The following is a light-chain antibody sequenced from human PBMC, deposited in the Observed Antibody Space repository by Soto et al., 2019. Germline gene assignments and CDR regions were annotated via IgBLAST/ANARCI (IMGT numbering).Light chain of an antibody. CDR1: SSNIGIGYD. CDR3: QSYDSSLRGWV. V-gene: IGLV1-40*01. J-gene: IGLJ3*02. Sequence: QLVLTQPPSVSGAPGQRVTISCTGSSSNIGIGYDVHWYQHLPGTAPKLLIHANSNRPSGVPDRFSGSKSGTSASLAITGLQAEDEADYYCQSYDSSLRGWVFGGGTKVTVL. CDR2: ANS.